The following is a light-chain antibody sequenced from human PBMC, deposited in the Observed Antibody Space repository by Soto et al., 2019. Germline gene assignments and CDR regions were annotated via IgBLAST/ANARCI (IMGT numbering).Light chain of an antibody. V-gene: IGKV3-15*01. Sequence: LVMRHSRATLSVSPGYIATLSCRSSQSVSSNLAWYQQKPGRAPRLLIYGASTRATGMPARFSGSGSGTEFTLTISIRKSEDFAVYYSQHSTDLLRTFAQGTKVDIK. CDR3: QHSTDLLRT. CDR1: QSVSSN. J-gene: IGKJ1*01. CDR2: GAS.